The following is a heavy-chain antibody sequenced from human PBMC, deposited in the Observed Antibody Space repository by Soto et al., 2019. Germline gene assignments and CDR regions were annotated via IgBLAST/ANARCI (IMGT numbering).Heavy chain of an antibody. CDR1: GGSFSGYY. CDR3: ARSPPYCGGDCCDY. J-gene: IGHJ4*02. Sequence: SETLSLTCAVYGGSFSGYYWSWIRQPPGKGLEWIGEINHSGSTNYNPSLKSRVTISVDTSKNQFSLKLSSVTVADTAVYYCARSPPYCGGDCCDYCGQGTLVTVSS. V-gene: IGHV4-34*01. CDR2: INHSGST. D-gene: IGHD2-21*02.